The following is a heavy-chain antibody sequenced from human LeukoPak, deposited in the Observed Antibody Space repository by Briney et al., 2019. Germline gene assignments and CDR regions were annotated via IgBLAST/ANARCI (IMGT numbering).Heavy chain of an antibody. V-gene: IGHV3-53*05. CDR1: GVTVSSYY. CDR3: AKDKNDYGDLNYFDY. Sequence: GGSLRLSCAASGVTVSSYYMSWVRQAPGMGLEWVSVIYSGGSADYADSVKGRFTISRDNSKNTLYLQMNSLRAEDTAVYYCAKDKNDYGDLNYFDYWGQGTLVTVSS. J-gene: IGHJ4*02. D-gene: IGHD4-17*01. CDR2: IYSGGSA.